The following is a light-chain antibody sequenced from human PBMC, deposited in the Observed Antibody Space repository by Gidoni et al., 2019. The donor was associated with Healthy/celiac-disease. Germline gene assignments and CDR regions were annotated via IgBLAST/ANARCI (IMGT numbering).Light chain of an antibody. CDR1: QDISNY. CDR2: DAS. J-gene: IGKJ3*01. CDR3: QQYDNLPLT. Sequence: DIQMTQSPSSLSASVGDRVTITCQARQDISNYLNWYQQKPGKAPKLLSYDASNLETGVPSRCSGSGSGTDFTFTISSLQPEDIATYYCQQYDNLPLTFGPGTKVEIK. V-gene: IGKV1-33*01.